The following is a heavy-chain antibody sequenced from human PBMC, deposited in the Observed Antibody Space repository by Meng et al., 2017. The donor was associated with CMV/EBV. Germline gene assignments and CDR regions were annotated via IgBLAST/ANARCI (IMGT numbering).Heavy chain of an antibody. CDR2: ISPSSGDT. CDR1: GYSFTDHH. V-gene: IGHV1-2*02. Sequence: ASVKVSCNASGYSFTDHHIHWVRQTPGQGPEWMGLISPSSGDTKYAQKFQGRVTMARDTSITTVDMEVSSLKSDDTGVYHSARAWGSQQLLSALDYWGQGTLVTVSS. CDR3: ARAWGSQQLLSALDY. D-gene: IGHD6-13*01. J-gene: IGHJ4*02.